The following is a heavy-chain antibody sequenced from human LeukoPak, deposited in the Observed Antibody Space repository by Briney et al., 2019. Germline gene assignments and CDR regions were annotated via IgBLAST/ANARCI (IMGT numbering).Heavy chain of an antibody. V-gene: IGHV3-21*01. J-gene: IGHJ3*02. CDR2: IISSSSYI. CDR1: GFTFSSYS. CDR3: ARGGYSYGSGAFDI. D-gene: IGHD5-18*01. Sequence: PGGTLRLSCAASGFTFSSYSMNWVRQAPGKGLEWVSSIISSSSYIYYADSVKGRFTISRDNAKNSLYLQMNSLRAEDTAVYYCARGGYSYGSGAFDIWGQGTMVTVSS.